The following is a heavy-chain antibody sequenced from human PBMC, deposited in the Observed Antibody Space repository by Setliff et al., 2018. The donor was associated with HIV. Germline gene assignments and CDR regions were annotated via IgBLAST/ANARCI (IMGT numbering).Heavy chain of an antibody. CDR2: ISPYNGDT. Sequence: ASVKVFCKDSGSRFHTYGISWVRQAPGQGLEWMGWISPYNGDTRFAQSLQGRVTLTTDTSTNTAYMEMRTLRSDDTAVYYCVRGVTRDISGYYRDEYFQHWGQGTPVTVSS. CDR1: GSRFHTYG. CDR3: VRGVTRDISGYYRDEYFQH. D-gene: IGHD3-22*01. V-gene: IGHV1-18*01. J-gene: IGHJ1*01.